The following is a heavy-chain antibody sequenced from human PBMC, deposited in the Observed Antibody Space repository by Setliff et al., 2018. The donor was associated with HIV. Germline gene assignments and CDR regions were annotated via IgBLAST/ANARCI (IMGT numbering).Heavy chain of an antibody. CDR2: INYSRTT. V-gene: IGHV4-34*01. D-gene: IGHD2-15*01. Sequence: PSETLSLTCAIYGGSFSGNYWSWIRQPPGKGLEWIGEINYSRTTNHNPFLKSRVTISVDTSKKQFSLKLNSVTAADSAIYYCAATYCRGGGRDCPQMYDYWGQGSLVTVSS. CDR3: AATYCRGGGRDCPQMYDY. J-gene: IGHJ4*02. CDR1: GGSFSGNY.